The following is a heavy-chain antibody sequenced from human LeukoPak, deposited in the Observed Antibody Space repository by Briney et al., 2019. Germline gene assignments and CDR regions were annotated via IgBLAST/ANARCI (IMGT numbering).Heavy chain of an antibody. CDR3: ASTGGSYGWFDP. Sequence: SSETLSLTCTVSGGSISSYYWSWIRQPPGKGLEWIGYIYYSGSTNYNPSLKSRVTISVDTSKNQFSLKLSSVTAADTAVYYCASTGGSYGWFDPWGQGTLVTVSS. J-gene: IGHJ5*02. CDR1: GGSISSYY. D-gene: IGHD5-18*01. CDR2: IYYSGST. V-gene: IGHV4-59*01.